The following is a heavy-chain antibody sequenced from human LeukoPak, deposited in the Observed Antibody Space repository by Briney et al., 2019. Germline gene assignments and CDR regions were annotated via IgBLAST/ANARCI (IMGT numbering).Heavy chain of an antibody. CDR3: ARPSSSWYDNFDY. D-gene: IGHD6-13*01. V-gene: IGHV5-51*01. J-gene: IGHJ4*02. CDR1: GYNFVSYG. Sequence: GESLKISCKASGYNFVSYGLGWVRQMPGKGLEWMGVIYPGDSDTRYSPSFQGQVTISADKSISTAYLQWSSLKASDTALYYCARPSSSWYDNFDYWGQGTLVTVSS. CDR2: IYPGDSDT.